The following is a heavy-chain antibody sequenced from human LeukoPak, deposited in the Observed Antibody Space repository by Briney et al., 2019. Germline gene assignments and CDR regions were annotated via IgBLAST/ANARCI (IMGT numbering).Heavy chain of an antibody. V-gene: IGHV4-61*02. J-gene: IGHJ4*02. CDR2: IYTGGST. CDR3: ARGGGSYPFY. D-gene: IGHD1-26*01. CDR1: GGSISSGSYY. Sequence: PSETLSLTCTVSGGSISSGSYYWSWIRQPAGKGLEWIGRIYTGGSTNYNPSLKSRVTISVDTSKNQFSLKLSSVTAADTAVYYCARGGGSYPFYWGQGTLVTVSS.